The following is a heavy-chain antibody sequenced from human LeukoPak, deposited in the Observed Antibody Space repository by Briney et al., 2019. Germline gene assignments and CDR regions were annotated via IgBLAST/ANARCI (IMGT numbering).Heavy chain of an antibody. V-gene: IGHV4-59*01. D-gene: IGHD1-1*01. CDR3: VKVGTGTIDY. Sequence: SETLSLTWPVYAGSISGYYWGWIRQPPGKGLEWIGYIYYSGTTNYNPSLKSRVTISVDTSKNQFSLNLRSVTAADTAVYFCVKVGTGTIDYWGQGTLVTVSS. CDR2: IYYSGTT. J-gene: IGHJ4*02. CDR1: AGSISGYY.